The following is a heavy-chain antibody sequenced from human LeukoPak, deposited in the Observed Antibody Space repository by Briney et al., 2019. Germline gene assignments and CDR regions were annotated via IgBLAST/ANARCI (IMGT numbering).Heavy chain of an antibody. V-gene: IGHV1-2*02. D-gene: IGHD3-9*01. CDR3: ARGYYDILTGYYKVPPGEWFDP. CDR1: GYTFTGYY. J-gene: IGHJ5*02. Sequence: ASVKVSCKASGYTFTGYYMHWVRQAPGQGLEWMGWINPNSGGTNYAQKFQGRVTMTRDTSISTAYMELSRLRSDDTAVYYCARGYYDILTGYYKVPPGEWFDPWGQGTLVTVSS. CDR2: INPNSGGT.